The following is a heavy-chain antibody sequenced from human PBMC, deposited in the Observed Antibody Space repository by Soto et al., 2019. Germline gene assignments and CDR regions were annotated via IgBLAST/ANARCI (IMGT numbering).Heavy chain of an antibody. D-gene: IGHD3-3*01. CDR3: AKAISDDFWSGYFHVSGYYYGMDV. CDR2: ISGSGGST. Sequence: GGSLRLSCAASGFTFSSYAMSWVRQAPGKGLEWVSAISGSGGSTYYADSVKGRFTISRDNSKNTLYLQMNSLRAEETAVYYCAKAISDDFWSGYFHVSGYYYGMDVWGQGTTVTVSS. CDR1: GFTFSSYA. V-gene: IGHV3-23*01. J-gene: IGHJ6*02.